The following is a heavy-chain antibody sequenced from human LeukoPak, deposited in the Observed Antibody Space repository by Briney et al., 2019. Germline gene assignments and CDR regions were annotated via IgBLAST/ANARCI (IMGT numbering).Heavy chain of an antibody. CDR1: GFTVSSNY. V-gene: IGHV3-53*01. CDR3: AKESGYSYDRTFDD. CDR2: IYSGGST. J-gene: IGHJ4*02. D-gene: IGHD5-18*01. Sequence: TGGSLRLSCAASGFTVSSNYMSWVRQAPGKGLEWGSVIYSGGSTYYADSVKGRFTISRDNSKNTLYLQMNSLRAEDTAVYYCAKESGYSYDRTFDDWGQGTLVTVSS.